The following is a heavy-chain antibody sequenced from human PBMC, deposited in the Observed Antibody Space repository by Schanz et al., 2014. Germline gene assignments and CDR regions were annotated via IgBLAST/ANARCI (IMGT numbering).Heavy chain of an antibody. Sequence: VQLVESGGGVVQPGRSLRLSCATSGLNFDYYGMSWVRQVPGKGLEWVSGINWNGGDTSYADSVKGRFIISRDNAKNSLYLEMNSLRAGDTAFYHCARGSSASLSRVWFDLWGQGTLVTVSS. CDR1: GLNFDYYG. J-gene: IGHJ5*02. D-gene: IGHD6-6*01. CDR2: INWNGGDT. V-gene: IGHV3-20*01. CDR3: ARGSSASLSRVWFDL.